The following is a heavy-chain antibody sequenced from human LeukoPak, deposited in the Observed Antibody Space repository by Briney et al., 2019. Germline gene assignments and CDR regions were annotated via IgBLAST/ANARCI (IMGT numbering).Heavy chain of an antibody. J-gene: IGHJ5*02. CDR2: INHSGST. D-gene: IGHD2-2*01. Sequence: SETLSLTCAVYGGSFSGYYWSWIRQPPGRGLEWIGEINHSGSTNYNPSLKSRVTISVDTSKNQFSLKLSSVTAADTAVYYCARAIVVVPAAHGGWFDPWGQGTLVTVSS. CDR3: ARAIVVVPAAHGGWFDP. V-gene: IGHV4-34*01. CDR1: GGSFSGYY.